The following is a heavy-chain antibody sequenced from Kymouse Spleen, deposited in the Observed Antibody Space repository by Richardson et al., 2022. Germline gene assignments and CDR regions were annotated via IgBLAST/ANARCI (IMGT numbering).Heavy chain of an antibody. CDR2: ISSSSSYI. CDR3: ARSWNDAPYFDY. D-gene: IGHD1-1*01,IGHD1-20*01. CDR1: GFTFSSYS. V-gene: IGHV3-21*03. Sequence: EVQLVESGGGLVKPGGSLRLSCAASGFTFSSYSMNWVRQAPGKGLEWVSSISSSSSYIYYADSVKGRFTISRDNAKNSLYLQMNSLRAEDTAVYYCARSWNDAPYFDYWGQGTLVTVSS. J-gene: IGHJ4*02.